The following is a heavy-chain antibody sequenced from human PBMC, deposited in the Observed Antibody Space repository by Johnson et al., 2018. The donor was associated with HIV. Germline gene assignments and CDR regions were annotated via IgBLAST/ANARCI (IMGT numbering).Heavy chain of an antibody. CDR2: MYGGGST. V-gene: IGHV3-66*01. J-gene: IGHJ3*02. Sequence: VQLVESGGGLVQPGGSLRLSCAASGFTVTNKYMSWVRQAPGKGLEWVSVMYGGGSTYHADSVKGRFSLSRDNSNNTVYLQMNSLRAEDTAVDYCARDRQSGGGDADAFDIWGQGTLVSVSS. CDR3: ARDRQSGGGDADAFDI. CDR1: GFTVTNKY. D-gene: IGHD3-16*01.